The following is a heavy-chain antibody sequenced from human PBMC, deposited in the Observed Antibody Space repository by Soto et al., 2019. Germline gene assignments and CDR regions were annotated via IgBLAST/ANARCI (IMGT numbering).Heavy chain of an antibody. CDR3: AKVAAARFLGYYGMDV. Sequence: LRLSCAASGFTFSSYGMHWVRQAPGKGLEWVAVISYDGSNKYYADSVKGRFTISRDNSKNTLYLQMNSLRAEDTAVYYCAKVAAARFLGYYGMDVWGQGTTVTVSS. CDR2: ISYDGSNK. J-gene: IGHJ6*02. CDR1: GFTFSSYG. D-gene: IGHD3-3*01. V-gene: IGHV3-30*18.